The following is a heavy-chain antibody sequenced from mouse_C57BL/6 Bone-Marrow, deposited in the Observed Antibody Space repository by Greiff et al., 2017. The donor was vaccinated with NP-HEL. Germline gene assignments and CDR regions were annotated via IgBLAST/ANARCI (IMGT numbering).Heavy chain of an antibody. J-gene: IGHJ1*03. V-gene: IGHV5-6*01. CDR3: ASDGYYVWYFDV. CDR1: GFTFSSYG. Sequence: VQVVESGGDLVKPGGSLKLSCAASGFTFSSYGMSWVRQTPDQRLEWVATISSGGSYTYYPDSVKGRFTISRDNAKNTLYLQMSSLKSEDTAMYYCASDGYYVWYFDVWGTGTTVTVSS. D-gene: IGHD2-3*01. CDR2: ISSGGSYT.